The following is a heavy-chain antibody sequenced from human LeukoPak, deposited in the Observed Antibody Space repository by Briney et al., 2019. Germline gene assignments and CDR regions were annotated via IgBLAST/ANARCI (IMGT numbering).Heavy chain of an antibody. J-gene: IGHJ4*02. CDR3: ARDLLYYDFWSGYSGNYFDY. D-gene: IGHD3-3*01. V-gene: IGHV3-48*01. CDR2: ISSSSSTI. Sequence: GGSLRLSCAASGFTFSSYSMNWVRQAPGKGLEWVSYISSSSSTIYYADSVKGRFTISRDNAKNSLYLQMNSLRAEDTAVYYCARDLLYYDFWSGYSGNYFDYWGQGTLVTVSS. CDR1: GFTFSSYS.